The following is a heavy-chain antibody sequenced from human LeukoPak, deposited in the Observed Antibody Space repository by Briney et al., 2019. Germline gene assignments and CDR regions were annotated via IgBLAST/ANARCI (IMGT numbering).Heavy chain of an antibody. Sequence: GGSLRLSCAASGITFSNAWMSWVRQAPGKGLEWVGRIKSKTDGGTTDYAAPVKDRFTISRDDSKNTLYLQMNSLKTEDTAVYYCTTDYGGTYYRPFDYWGQGTLVTVSS. J-gene: IGHJ4*02. CDR1: GITFSNAW. CDR3: TTDYGGTYYRPFDY. D-gene: IGHD1-26*01. V-gene: IGHV3-15*01. CDR2: IKSKTDGGTT.